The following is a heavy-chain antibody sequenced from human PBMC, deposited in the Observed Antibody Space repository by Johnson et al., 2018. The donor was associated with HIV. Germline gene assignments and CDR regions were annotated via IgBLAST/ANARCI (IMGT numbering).Heavy chain of an antibody. CDR1: GFTFSNYW. J-gene: IGHJ3*02. V-gene: IGHV3-7*01. CDR3: ARGKKQWLDEDAFDI. D-gene: IGHD6-19*01. CDR2: IKQDGSEK. Sequence: VHLVESGGGLVQPGGSLRLSCAASGFTFSNYWMSWVRQAPGKGLEWVANIKQDGSEKYYVDSVKGRFTISRENAKNSVYLQMNSLRAEDTAVYYCARGKKQWLDEDAFDIWGQGTMVTVSS.